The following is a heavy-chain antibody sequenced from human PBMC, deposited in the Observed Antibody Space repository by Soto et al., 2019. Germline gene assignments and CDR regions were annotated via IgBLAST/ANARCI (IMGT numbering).Heavy chain of an antibody. CDR2: IYPDDSDT. CDR1: GYSFTSYW. CDR3: ARHIAARPNYYYYGMDV. Sequence: GESLKISCKGSGYSFTSYWIGWVRQMPGKGLEWMGIIYPDDSDTRYSPSFQGQVTISADKSISTAYLQWSSLKASDTAMYYCARHIAARPNYYYYGMDVWGQGATVTVSS. V-gene: IGHV5-51*01. D-gene: IGHD6-6*01. J-gene: IGHJ6*02.